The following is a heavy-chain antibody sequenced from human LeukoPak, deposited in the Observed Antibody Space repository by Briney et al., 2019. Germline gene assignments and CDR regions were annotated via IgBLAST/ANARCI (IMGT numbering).Heavy chain of an antibody. Sequence: GGSLRLSCAASGFTFSSYSMNWVRQAPGKGLEWVSYISSSSSTIYYADSVKGRFTISRDNAKNSLYLQMNSLRAEDTAVYYCARARYTAAAGTDYWGQGTLVTVSS. D-gene: IGHD6-13*01. CDR1: GFTFSSYS. CDR2: ISSSSSTI. J-gene: IGHJ4*02. V-gene: IGHV3-48*04. CDR3: ARARYTAAAGTDY.